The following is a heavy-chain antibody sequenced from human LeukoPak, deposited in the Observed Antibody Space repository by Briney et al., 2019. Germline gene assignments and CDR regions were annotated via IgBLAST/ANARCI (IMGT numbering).Heavy chain of an antibody. CDR1: GFTFSSYW. CDR2: ISKDGSST. V-gene: IGHV3-74*01. D-gene: IGHD1-26*01. J-gene: IGHJ4*02. Sequence: GGSLRLSCAASGFTFSSYWMHWVRQAPGKGLVWVSRISKDGSSTYYADSVKGRFTISRDNAKNTLYLQMNSLRAEDTAVYYCARGEVGVGATHDYWGQGTLVTVSS. CDR3: ARGEVGVGATHDY.